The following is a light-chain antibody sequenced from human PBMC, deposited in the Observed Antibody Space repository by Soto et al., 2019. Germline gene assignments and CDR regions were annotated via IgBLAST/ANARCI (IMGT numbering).Light chain of an antibody. Sequence: EIVLTQSPGTLSLSPGERATLSCRASQSVSSSYLAWYQQKPGQAPRLLIYGASSRATGIPDRFSGSGSGTDFTLTISSLQAEDVAVYYCQQYYSTPMYTFGQGTKVDIK. CDR2: GAS. CDR1: QSVSSSY. V-gene: IGKV3-20*01. CDR3: QQYYSTPMYT. J-gene: IGKJ2*01.